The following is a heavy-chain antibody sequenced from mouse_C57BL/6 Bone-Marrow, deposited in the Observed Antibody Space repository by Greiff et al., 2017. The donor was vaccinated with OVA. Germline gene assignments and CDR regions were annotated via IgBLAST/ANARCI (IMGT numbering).Heavy chain of an antibody. D-gene: IGHD1-2*01. CDR1: GYTFTSYW. CDR2: IDPSDSYT. Sequence: QVQLQQPGAELVMPGASVKLSCKASGYTFTSYWMHWVKQRPGQCLEWIGEIDPSDSYTNYNQKFKGKSTLTVDKSSSTAYMQLSSLTSEDSAVYYCARGTTAFFDYWGQGTTLTVSS. J-gene: IGHJ2*01. V-gene: IGHV1-69*01. CDR3: ARGTTAFFDY.